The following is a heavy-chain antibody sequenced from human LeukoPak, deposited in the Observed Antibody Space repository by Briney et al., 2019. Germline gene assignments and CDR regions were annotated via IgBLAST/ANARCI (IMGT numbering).Heavy chain of an antibody. Sequence: PSETLSLTCTVSGGSISSSSYYWGWIRQPPGKGLEWIGSIYYSGSTYYNPSLKSRVTISVDTSKNQFSLKLSSVTAADTAVYYCAGVKTPGCAFDIWGQGTMVTVSS. D-gene: IGHD1-1*01. CDR2: IYYSGST. V-gene: IGHV4-39*01. CDR1: GGSISSSSYY. CDR3: AGVKTPGCAFDI. J-gene: IGHJ3*02.